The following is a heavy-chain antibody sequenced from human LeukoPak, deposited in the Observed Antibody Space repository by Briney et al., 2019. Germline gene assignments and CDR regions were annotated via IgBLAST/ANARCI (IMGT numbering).Heavy chain of an antibody. Sequence: SETLSLTCAVSGGSISSDSYSWSWIRQPPGKGLEWIGYIYHSGSTYYNPSLKSRVTISVDTSKNQFSLKLSSVTAADTAVYYCAREFNLGLDPWGQGTLVTVSS. J-gene: IGHJ5*02. V-gene: IGHV4-30-2*01. CDR3: AREFNLGLDP. CDR2: IYHSGST. CDR1: GGSISSDSYS.